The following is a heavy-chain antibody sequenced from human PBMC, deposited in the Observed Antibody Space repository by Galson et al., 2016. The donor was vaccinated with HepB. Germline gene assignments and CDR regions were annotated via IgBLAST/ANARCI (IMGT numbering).Heavy chain of an antibody. J-gene: IGHJ4*02. V-gene: IGHV4-61*01. CDR1: GGSVSSGSYF. Sequence: ETLSLTCTVSGGSVSSGSYFWSWVRQPPGKGLEWIGYIHYSVSTHYNPSLNNRVTMSVDTSKNQFSLKLSSVTAADTAVYYCVRDTHYWGQGILVTVSS. CDR3: VRDTHY. D-gene: IGHD2-15*01. CDR2: IHYSVST.